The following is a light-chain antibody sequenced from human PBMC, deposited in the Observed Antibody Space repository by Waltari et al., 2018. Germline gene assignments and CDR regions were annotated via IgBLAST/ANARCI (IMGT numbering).Light chain of an antibody. CDR1: QGIGRW. V-gene: IGKV1-12*01. CDR2: AAS. Sequence: DIQMTQSPSSLSASVGDRVTITCRASQGIGRWLAWYQQKPGKAPKLLIYAASRLESGVPPRFSGSGSGTDFILAISSLQPEDCGTFYCQQGNSFPYTFGQGTKLEIK. CDR3: QQGNSFPYT. J-gene: IGKJ2*01.